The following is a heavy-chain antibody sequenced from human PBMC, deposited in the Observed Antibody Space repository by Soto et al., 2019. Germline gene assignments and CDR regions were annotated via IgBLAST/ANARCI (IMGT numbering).Heavy chain of an antibody. CDR3: ARLDGVVVPAAPRFDY. CDR1: GGSFSGYY. CDR2: INHSGST. J-gene: IGHJ4*02. V-gene: IGHV4-34*01. Sequence: QVQLQQWGAGLLKPSETLSLTCAVYGGSFSGYYWSWIRQPPGKGLEWIGEINHSGSTNYNPSLKSRVTISVDPSKNQFSLKLSSVTAAETAVYYCARLDGVVVPAAPRFDYWGQGTLVTVSS. D-gene: IGHD2-2*01.